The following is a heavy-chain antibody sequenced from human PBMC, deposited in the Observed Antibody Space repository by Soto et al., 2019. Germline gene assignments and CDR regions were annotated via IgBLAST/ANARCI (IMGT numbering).Heavy chain of an antibody. CDR2: IYAGGST. CDR3: AREDRYSISWYSFVY. D-gene: IGHD6-13*01. J-gene: IGHJ4*02. CDR1: GFTVSSDY. V-gene: IGHV3-53*01. Sequence: GGSLRLSCAASGFTVSSDYMNWVRQAPGKGLEWVSVIYAGGSTLYADSVKGRFTISRDNSKKTLYLQMNTLRAEDTAVYYCAREDRYSISWYSFVYWGQGTLVTVSS.